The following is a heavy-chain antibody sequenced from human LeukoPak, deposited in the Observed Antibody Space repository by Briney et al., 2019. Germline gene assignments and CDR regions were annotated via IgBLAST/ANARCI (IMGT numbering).Heavy chain of an antibody. Sequence: MPSETLSLTCAVYGGSFSGYYWSWIRQPPGKGLEWIGEINHSGSTNYNPSLKSRVTISVDTSKNQFSLKLSSVTAADTAVYYCARGRYFYVWGQGTTVTVSS. J-gene: IGHJ6*02. V-gene: IGHV4-34*01. D-gene: IGHD1-20*01. CDR2: INHSGST. CDR1: GGSFSGYY. CDR3: ARGRYFYV.